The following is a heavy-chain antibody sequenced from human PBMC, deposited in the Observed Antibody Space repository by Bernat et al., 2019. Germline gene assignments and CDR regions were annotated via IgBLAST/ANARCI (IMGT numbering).Heavy chain of an antibody. CDR3: TKRASDILRNCGGVCYPFDY. D-gene: IGHD2-21*02. Sequence: EVQLLESGGGLVQPGGSLRLSCTASGFTFSDYAMIWVRQAPGKGLEWVSFISGSSGSTFYADSVKGRFTISRDNSKNTLYLQMNNLRAEDTALYYCTKRASDILRNCGGVCYPFDYWGQGTLVTVSS. J-gene: IGHJ4*02. CDR1: GFTFSDYA. V-gene: IGHV3-23*01. CDR2: ISGSSGST.